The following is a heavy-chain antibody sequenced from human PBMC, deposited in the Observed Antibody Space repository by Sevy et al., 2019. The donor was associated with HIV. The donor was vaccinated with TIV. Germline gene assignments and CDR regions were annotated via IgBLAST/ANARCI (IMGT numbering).Heavy chain of an antibody. J-gene: IGHJ4*02. D-gene: IGHD2-8*01. CDR1: GFSFSHYA. Sequence: GGSLRLSCAVSGFSFSHYAFHWVRQAPGKGLEWVSLISYDGTYKYYAASGKGRLTISRDNSKNTLYLQMNSLRGNDTAVYYCARVAVSYCTNDCYHRFDYWGPGALVTVSS. V-gene: IGHV3-30-3*01. CDR2: ISYDGTYK. CDR3: ARVAVSYCTNDCYHRFDY.